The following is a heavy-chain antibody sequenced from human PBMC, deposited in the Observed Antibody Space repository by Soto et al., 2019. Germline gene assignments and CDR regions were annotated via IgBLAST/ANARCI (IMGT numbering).Heavy chain of an antibody. D-gene: IGHD3-16*02. CDR3: ARDPAMGLRVGELSLWFDY. CDR1: GFTFSSYA. CDR2: ISYDGRNK. J-gene: IGHJ4*02. V-gene: IGHV3-30-3*01. Sequence: QVQLVESGGGVVQPGRSLRLSCAASGFTFSSYAMHWVRQAPGNGLEWVAVISYDGRNKYYADSVKGRFTISSDNSNNTLYLQMNSLRAEDTAVYYCARDPAMGLRVGELSLWFDYWCEGPLVAVSS.